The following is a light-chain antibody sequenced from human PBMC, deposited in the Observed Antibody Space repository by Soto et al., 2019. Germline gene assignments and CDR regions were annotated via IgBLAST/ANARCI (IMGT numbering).Light chain of an antibody. J-gene: IGKJ4*01. CDR2: AAS. CDR3: QHSYSTPLT. Sequence: DIQMTQSPSSLSASVGDRVTITCRASQSISSYLNWYQQKPGKAHKLLIYAASSLQSGVPSRFSGSGSGTDFTLTISSLQPEDFATYYCQHSYSTPLTFGGGTKVEIK. V-gene: IGKV1-39*01. CDR1: QSISSY.